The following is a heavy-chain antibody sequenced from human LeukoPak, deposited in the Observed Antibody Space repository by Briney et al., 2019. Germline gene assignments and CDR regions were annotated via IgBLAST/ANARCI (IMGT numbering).Heavy chain of an antibody. D-gene: IGHD6-19*01. V-gene: IGHV5-10-1*01. CDR2: IDPSDSYT. CDR3: ARQGSGWYPSDY. Sequence: GESLKISCKGSGYSFTSYWISWVRQVPGKGLEWMGRIDPSDSYTNYSPSFQGHVTISADKSISTAYLQWSSLKASDTAMYYCARQGSGWYPSDYWGQGTLVTVSS. CDR1: GYSFTSYW. J-gene: IGHJ4*02.